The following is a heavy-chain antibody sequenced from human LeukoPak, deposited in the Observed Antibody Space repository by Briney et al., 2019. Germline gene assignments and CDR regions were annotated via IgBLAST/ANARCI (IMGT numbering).Heavy chain of an antibody. V-gene: IGHV3-21*01. D-gene: IGHD4-17*01. CDR1: GFTFSSYA. J-gene: IGHJ4*02. CDR3: ARDSDDYGDPFDY. Sequence: GGSLRLSCAASGFTFSSYAMNWVRRAPGKGLEWVSSISSSSSYIYYADSVKGRFTISRDNAKNSLYLQMNSLRAEDTAVYYCARDSDDYGDPFDYWGQGTLVTVSS. CDR2: ISSSSSYI.